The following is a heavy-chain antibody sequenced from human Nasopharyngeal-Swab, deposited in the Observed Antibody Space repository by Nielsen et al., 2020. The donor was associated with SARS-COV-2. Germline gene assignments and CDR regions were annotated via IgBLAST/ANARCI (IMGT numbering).Heavy chain of an antibody. J-gene: IGHJ4*02. CDR2: ISSSGSTI. CDR1: GFPFSSYE. V-gene: IGHV3-48*03. D-gene: IGHD3-10*01. CDR3: ARGTWFGELDY. Sequence: GGSLRLSCAASGFPFSSYEMSWVRQAPGKGLEWVSYISSSGSTIYYADSVKGRFTISRDNAKNSLYLQMNSLRAEDTAVYYCARGTWFGELDYWGQGTLVTVSS.